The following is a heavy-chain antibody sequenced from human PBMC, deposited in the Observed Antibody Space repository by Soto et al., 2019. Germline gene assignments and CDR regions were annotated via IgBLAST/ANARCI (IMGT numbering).Heavy chain of an antibody. CDR3: AAYCSSTSCRLYYYGMDV. J-gene: IGHJ6*02. CDR1: GYTFTSYY. V-gene: IGHV1-46*01. CDR2: INPGGGST. D-gene: IGHD2-2*01. Sequence: ASVKVSCKASGYTFTSYYIHWVRQAPGHGLEWMAIINPGGGSTDYAQKFQGRVTITRDTSASTAYMELSSLRSEDTAVYYCAAYCSSTSCRLYYYGMDVWGQGTTVTVSS.